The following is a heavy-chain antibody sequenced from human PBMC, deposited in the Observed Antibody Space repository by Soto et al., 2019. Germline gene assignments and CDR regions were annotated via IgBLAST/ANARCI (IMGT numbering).Heavy chain of an antibody. CDR3: ARYCSGGSCYGYDAFDI. D-gene: IGHD2-15*01. CDR1: GFTFSSYA. CDR2: ISYDGSNK. Sequence: GGSLRLSCAASGFTFSSYAMHWVRQAPGKGLEWVAVISYDGSNKYYADSVKGRFTISRDNSKNTLYLQMNSLRAEDTAVYYCARYCSGGSCYGYDAFDICGQGTMVTVSS. J-gene: IGHJ3*02. V-gene: IGHV3-30-3*01.